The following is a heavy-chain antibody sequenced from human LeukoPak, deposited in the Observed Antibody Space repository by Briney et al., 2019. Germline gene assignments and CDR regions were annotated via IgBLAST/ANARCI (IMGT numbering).Heavy chain of an antibody. CDR2: INPSGGST. D-gene: IGHD1-26*01. CDR1: GYTFTSYY. V-gene: IGHV1-46*01. J-gene: IGHJ4*02. CDR3: ARGSGSYYVLVY. Sequence: ASVKVSCKASGYTFTSYYMHWVRQAPGQGLEWMGIINPSGGSTSYAQEFQGRATMTRDMSTSTVYMELSSLRSEDTAVYYCARGSGSYYVLVYWGQGTLVTVSS.